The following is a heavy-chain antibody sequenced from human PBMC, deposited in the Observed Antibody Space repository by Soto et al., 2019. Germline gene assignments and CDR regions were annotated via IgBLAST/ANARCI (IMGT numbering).Heavy chain of an antibody. D-gene: IGHD2-21*02. J-gene: IGHJ4*02. CDR1: GYTFTSYG. Sequence: QVQLVQSGAEVKKPGASVKVSCKASGYTFTSYGISWVRQAPGQGLEWMGWISADDGNRNYAQSLQGRVTMTTDTSTSTAYMELRGLRSDNTAVFYCARDIARGDSEGRYFDHWGQGTLVTVSS. CDR3: ARDIARGDSEGRYFDH. V-gene: IGHV1-18*01. CDR2: ISADDGNR.